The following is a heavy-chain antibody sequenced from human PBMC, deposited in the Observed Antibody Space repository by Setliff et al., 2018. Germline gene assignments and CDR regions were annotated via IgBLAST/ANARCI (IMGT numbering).Heavy chain of an antibody. J-gene: IGHJ2*01. CDR2: INHSGST. D-gene: IGHD3-3*01. Sequence: SETLSLTCTVSGGSISSSSYYWSWIRQPPGKGLGWIGEINHSGSTKYNPSLKSRVTISVDTSKNQFSLKLNSVTAADTAVYYCARVGRRVDPDTVRRRYSDLWGRGTLVTVSS. V-gene: IGHV4-39*07. CDR3: ARVGRRVDPDTVRRRYSDL. CDR1: GGSISSSSYY.